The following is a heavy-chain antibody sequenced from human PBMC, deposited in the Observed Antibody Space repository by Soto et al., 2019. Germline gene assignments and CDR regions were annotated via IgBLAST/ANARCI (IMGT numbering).Heavy chain of an antibody. CDR2: ISAHNGNT. J-gene: IGHJ4*02. D-gene: IGHD1-1*01. Sequence: QVHLVQSGAEVKKPGASVKVSCKGSGYGFTTYGITWVRQAPGQGLEWMAWISAHNGNTNYAQKLQGRVTVTRDTSTSKAYMELMSLRSDDTAVYYCARGRYGDYWGQGALVTVSS. V-gene: IGHV1-18*01. CDR3: ARGRYGDY. CDR1: GYGFTTYG.